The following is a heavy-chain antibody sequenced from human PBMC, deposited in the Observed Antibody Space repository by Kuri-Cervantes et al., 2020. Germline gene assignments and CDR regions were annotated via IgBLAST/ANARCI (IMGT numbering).Heavy chain of an antibody. CDR2: IDWDDDK. V-gene: IGHV2-70*04. Sequence: SGPTLVKPTQTLTLTCTFSGFSLSTNGMRVSWIRQPPGKALQWLARIDWDDDKFYSTSLKTRLTISRDTSKNQVVLTMTNMDPVDTATYYCAFTTVTTLGGFDYWGQGTLVTVSS. D-gene: IGHD4-17*01. CDR1: GFSLSTNGMR. CDR3: AFTTVTTLGGFDY. J-gene: IGHJ4*02.